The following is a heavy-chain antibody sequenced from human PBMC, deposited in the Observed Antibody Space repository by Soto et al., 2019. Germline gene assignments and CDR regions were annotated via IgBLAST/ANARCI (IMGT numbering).Heavy chain of an antibody. CDR3: ACRLYDYVSWFDP. J-gene: IGHJ5*02. CDR2: IYYSGST. CDR1: GGSISSYY. V-gene: IGHV4-59*01. D-gene: IGHD3-16*01. Sequence: PSETLSLTCTVSGGSISSYYWSWIRQPPGKGLEWIGYIYYSGSTNYNPSLKSRVTISVDTSKNQFSLKLSSVTAADTAVYYCACRLYDYVSWFDPWGQGTLVTVSS.